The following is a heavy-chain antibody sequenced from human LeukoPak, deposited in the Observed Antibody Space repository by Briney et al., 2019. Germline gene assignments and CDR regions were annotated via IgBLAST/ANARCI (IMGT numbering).Heavy chain of an antibody. Sequence: PPDTLSLTRTVSGGSISSYKWRWTPQPPGKGLEWIGYIYYSGSTNYNPSLKSRVTISVDTSKNQFSLKLSSVTAADTAVYYCARDSVVTENYFDYWGQGTLVTVSS. V-gene: IGHV4-59*01. CDR3: ARDSVVTENYFDY. CDR2: IYYSGST. D-gene: IGHD4-23*01. J-gene: IGHJ4*02. CDR1: GGSISSYK.